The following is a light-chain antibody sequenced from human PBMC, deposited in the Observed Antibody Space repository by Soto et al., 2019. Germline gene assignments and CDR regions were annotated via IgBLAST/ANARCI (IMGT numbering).Light chain of an antibody. CDR1: QSISTY. J-gene: IGKJ1*01. CDR2: AAS. V-gene: IGKV1-39*01. CDR3: QQSYSPPWT. Sequence: DIQMTQSPPSLSASVGDRVTITCRTSQSISTYLNWYQEKPGKAPKVLIYAASNLERGVPSRFGGSGSGTDFTLTISSLQQEDLATYYCQQSYSPPWTFGQGTKVEIK.